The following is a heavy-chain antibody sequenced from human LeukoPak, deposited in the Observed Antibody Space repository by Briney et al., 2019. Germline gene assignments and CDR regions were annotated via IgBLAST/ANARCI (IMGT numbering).Heavy chain of an antibody. Sequence: GGSLRLSCAASGSTFSSYAMHWVRQAPGKGLEWVAVISYDGSNKYYADSVKGRFTISRDNSKNTLYLQMNSLRAEDTAVYYCARGLKTTVTTGFLYWGQGTLVTVSS. V-gene: IGHV3-30*04. CDR3: ARGLKTTVTTGFLY. CDR1: GSTFSSYA. J-gene: IGHJ4*02. CDR2: ISYDGSNK. D-gene: IGHD4-17*01.